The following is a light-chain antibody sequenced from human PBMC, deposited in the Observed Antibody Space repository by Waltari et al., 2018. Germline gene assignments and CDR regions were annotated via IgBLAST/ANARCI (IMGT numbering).Light chain of an antibody. CDR2: NVT. CDR3: LSYTTIDTYV. V-gene: IGLV2-14*03. Sequence: SALPQPASVSGSPGQSISISCTGTSSDVGRYDYVCFYQQHPDKAPKLLIYNVTQSPSVLSHRFAGSKAGYTASLTISVLQSEDEADYYCLSYTTIDTYVFGSGTRVTIL. J-gene: IGLJ1*01. CDR1: SSDVGRYDY.